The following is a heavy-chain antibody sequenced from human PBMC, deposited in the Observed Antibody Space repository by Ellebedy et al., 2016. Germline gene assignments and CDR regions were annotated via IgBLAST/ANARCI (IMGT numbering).Heavy chain of an antibody. Sequence: GESLKISXAASGFTFSSYGMHWVRQAPGKGLEWVAVISYDGSNKYYADSVKGRFTISRDNSKNTLYLQMNSLRAEDTAVYYCARDRGDIRPDYWGQGTLVTVSS. J-gene: IGHJ4*02. CDR3: ARDRGDIRPDY. CDR1: GFTFSSYG. CDR2: ISYDGSNK. V-gene: IGHV3-30*19. D-gene: IGHD3-10*01.